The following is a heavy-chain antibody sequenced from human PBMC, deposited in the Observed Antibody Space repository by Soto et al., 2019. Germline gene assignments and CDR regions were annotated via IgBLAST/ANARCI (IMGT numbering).Heavy chain of an antibody. CDR3: ARLDRRSFVVVVPAAIPIEPTYYYMDV. CDR1: GGSISSYY. D-gene: IGHD2-2*01. J-gene: IGHJ6*03. V-gene: IGHV4-59*08. CDR2: IYYSGST. Sequence: SETLSLTCTVSGGSISSYYWSWIRQPPGKGLEWIGYIYYSGSTNYNPSLKSRVTISVDTSKNQFSLKLSSVTAADTAVYYCARLDRRSFVVVVPAAIPIEPTYYYMDVWGKGTTVTVSS.